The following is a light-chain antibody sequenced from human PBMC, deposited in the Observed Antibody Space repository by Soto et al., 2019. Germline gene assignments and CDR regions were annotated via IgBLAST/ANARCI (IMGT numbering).Light chain of an antibody. CDR1: SSDVGGYNY. V-gene: IGLV2-8*01. Sequence: QSALTQPPSAYGSPGESVTISCTGTSSDVGGYNYVSWYQQHPGKAPKLMIYEVSKRPSRVPDRFAGSKSGNTVSLTVSGLQAEDEAEYYCSSYAGSNNLGVFGGGTKLTVL. CDR3: SSYAGSNNLGV. CDR2: EVS. J-gene: IGLJ2*01.